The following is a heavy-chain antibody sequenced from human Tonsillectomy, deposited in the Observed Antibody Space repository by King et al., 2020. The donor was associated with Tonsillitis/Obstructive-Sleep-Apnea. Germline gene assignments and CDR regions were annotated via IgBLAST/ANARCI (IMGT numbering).Heavy chain of an antibody. CDR1: GFTFRNYA. CDR3: AKNWGQWVQTVNESIQH. CDR2: INDGGLST. D-gene: IGHD1-1*01. V-gene: IGHV3-23*04. J-gene: IGHJ1*01. Sequence: VQLVESGGGLVQPGGSLRLSCAASGFTFRNYAMSWVRQAPGKGLEWVSAINDGGLSTYYADFVKGRFTISRDNSKNTLYLQMNSLRAEDTAVYYCAKNWGQWVQTVNESIQHWGQGTLVTVSS.